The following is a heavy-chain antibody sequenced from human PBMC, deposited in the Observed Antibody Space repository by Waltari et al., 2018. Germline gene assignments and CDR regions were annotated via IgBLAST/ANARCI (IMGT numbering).Heavy chain of an antibody. CDR1: GGPISSSGYY. D-gene: IGHD1-26*01. V-gene: IGHV4-39*01. J-gene: IGHJ4*02. CDR2: IYYTGNT. Sequence: QPQLQESGPGLVKPSETLSLTCTVSGGPISSSGYYWDWLRQPPGKGLEWIGSIYYTGNTYYNPSLESRVTISIDTSKNQFSLKLTSVNAADTAVYYCAGHGGSYLDPDYWGQGTLVTVSS. CDR3: AGHGGSYLDPDY.